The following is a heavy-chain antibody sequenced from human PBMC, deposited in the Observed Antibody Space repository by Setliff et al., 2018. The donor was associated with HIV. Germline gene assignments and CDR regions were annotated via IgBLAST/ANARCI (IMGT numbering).Heavy chain of an antibody. Sequence: GSLRLSCAASGFTFSSYAMSWVRQAPGKGLEWVSAISGSGGSTYYADSVKGRFTISRDNSKNTLYLQMNSLRAEDTAVYYCAKDPPPRPVTRETTAYFDYWGQGTLVTVSS. CDR3: AKDPPPRPVTRETTAYFDY. J-gene: IGHJ4*02. D-gene: IGHD4-17*01. CDR1: GFTFSSYA. CDR2: ISGSGGST. V-gene: IGHV3-23*01.